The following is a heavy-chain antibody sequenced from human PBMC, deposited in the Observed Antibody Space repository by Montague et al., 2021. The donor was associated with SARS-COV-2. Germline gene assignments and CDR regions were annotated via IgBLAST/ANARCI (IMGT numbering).Heavy chain of an antibody. CDR1: GGFIRSSSFY. CDR3: ARDYDDYLDF. J-gene: IGHJ4*02. D-gene: IGHD4-17*01. V-gene: IGHV4-39*01. CDR2: ISSSGYT. Sequence: SETLSLTCTVSGGFIRSSSFYWGWIRQPPGKGLEWIGSISSSGYTYYNPSLKSRVTIFVDTSKNQFSLKLSSVTAADTAVYYCARDYDDYLDFWGQGNLVTVSS.